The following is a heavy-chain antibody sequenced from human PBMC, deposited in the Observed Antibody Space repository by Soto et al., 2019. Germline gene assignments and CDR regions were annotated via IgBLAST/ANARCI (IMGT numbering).Heavy chain of an antibody. J-gene: IGHJ4*02. CDR1: GFTFDDYA. Sequence: AVGSLRLSCAASGFTFDDYAMHWVRQAPGKGLEWVSGISWNSGSIGYADSVKGRFTISRDNAKNSLYLQMNSLRAEDTALYYCAKESIYGSGSYGYFDYWGQGTLVTVSS. CDR2: ISWNSGSI. CDR3: AKESIYGSGSYGYFDY. D-gene: IGHD3-10*01. V-gene: IGHV3-9*01.